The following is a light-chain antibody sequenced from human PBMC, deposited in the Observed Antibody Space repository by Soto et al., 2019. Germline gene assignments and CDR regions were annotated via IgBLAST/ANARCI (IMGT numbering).Light chain of an antibody. CDR1: QSVGNN. Sequence: EIVLTQSPATLSLSPGERATLSCRASQSVGNNLAWYQQKPGQAPGLLIYEASTRATGIPARFSGSGSGTDFTLNISSLEPEDFAVYYCQQHANLPLTCGGGTKVEIK. V-gene: IGKV3-11*01. CDR3: QQHANLPLT. CDR2: EAS. J-gene: IGKJ4*01.